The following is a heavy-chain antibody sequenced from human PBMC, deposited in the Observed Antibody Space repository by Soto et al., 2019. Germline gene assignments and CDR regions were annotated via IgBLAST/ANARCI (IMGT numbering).Heavy chain of an antibody. CDR1: GGPFSSYA. CDR2: IIPIFGSA. D-gene: IGHD1-26*01. J-gene: IGHJ3*02. CDR3: ARAQFIVVASKAGYDAFDI. V-gene: IGHV1-69*01. Sequence: QVQLLQSGAEVKKPGSSVKASCKASGGPFSSYAISWVRQAHGQGLEWMGGIIPIFGSAIYAQKFQRRVKITADESTSTAYMERRSLRSEDAAVYYCARAQFIVVASKAGYDAFDIWGQVTMVTVSS.